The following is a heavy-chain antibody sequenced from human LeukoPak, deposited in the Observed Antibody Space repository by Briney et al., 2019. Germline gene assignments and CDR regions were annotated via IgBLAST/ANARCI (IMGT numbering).Heavy chain of an antibody. CDR2: ISYDGSSK. J-gene: IGHJ4*02. D-gene: IGHD3-22*01. CDR3: AKDIDYDSSGYPFDY. V-gene: IGHV3-30*18. Sequence: PGRSLRLSCAASGFTFSSYGMHWVRQAPGKGLEWVAVISYDGSSKYSADSVKGRFTISRDNSKNTLHLQMNSLRAEDTAVYYCAKDIDYDSSGYPFDYWGQGTLVTVSS. CDR1: GFTFSSYG.